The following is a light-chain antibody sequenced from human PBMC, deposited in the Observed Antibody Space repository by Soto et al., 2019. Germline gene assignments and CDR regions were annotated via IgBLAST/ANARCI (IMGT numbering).Light chain of an antibody. CDR1: QSVSSN. Sequence: EIMMTQSPATLSVSPGERATLSCRASQSVSSNLAWYQQKPGQAPRLLIYGASTRATGIPARFSGSGSGTEFTLTISSLQSEDFAVYYCQQYKNGWTFGQGTMVDIK. V-gene: IGKV3-15*01. CDR3: QQYKNGWT. CDR2: GAS. J-gene: IGKJ1*01.